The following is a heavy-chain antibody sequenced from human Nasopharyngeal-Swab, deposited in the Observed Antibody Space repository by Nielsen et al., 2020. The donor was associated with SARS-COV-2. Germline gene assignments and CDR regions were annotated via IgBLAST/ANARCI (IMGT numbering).Heavy chain of an antibody. Sequence: GGSLRLSCAASGFTFSSYAMSWVRQAPGKGLEWVSAISGSGGSTYYADSVKGRFTISRDNSKNTLYLQMNSLRAEDTAVYYCAKGAGSSWIVVVIEGAFDIWGQGTMVTVSS. J-gene: IGHJ3*02. D-gene: IGHD3-22*01. V-gene: IGHV3-23*01. CDR2: ISGSGGST. CDR1: GFTFSSYA. CDR3: AKGAGSSWIVVVIEGAFDI.